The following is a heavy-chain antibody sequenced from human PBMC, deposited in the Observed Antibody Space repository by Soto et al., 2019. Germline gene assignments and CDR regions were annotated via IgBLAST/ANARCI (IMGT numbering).Heavy chain of an antibody. CDR1: GYTFTGYY. D-gene: IGHD3-9*01. CDR2: INPNSGGT. V-gene: IGHV1-2*04. Sequence: ASVKVSCKASGYTFTGYYMHWVRQAPGQGLEWMGWINPNSGGTNYAQKFQGWVTMTRDTSISTAYMELSRLRSDDTAVYYCAKGLTYYDILTGQNFDYWGQGTLVTVS. CDR3: AKGLTYYDILTGQNFDY. J-gene: IGHJ4*02.